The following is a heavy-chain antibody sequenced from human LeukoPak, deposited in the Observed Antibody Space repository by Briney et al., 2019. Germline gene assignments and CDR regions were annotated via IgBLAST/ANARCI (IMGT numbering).Heavy chain of an antibody. V-gene: IGHV3-15*01. CDR2: IKSKIEGGTT. CDR1: GITFTNAW. J-gene: IGHJ4*02. D-gene: IGHD3-16*01. CDR3: TTDSYDI. Sequence: GSLRLSCTASGITFTNAWMSWVRQAPGKGLEWAGRIKSKIEGGTTDYAAPVKGRFTISRDDSKDTLYLQMNSLKIEDTGVYYCTTDSYDIWGQGTLVTVSS.